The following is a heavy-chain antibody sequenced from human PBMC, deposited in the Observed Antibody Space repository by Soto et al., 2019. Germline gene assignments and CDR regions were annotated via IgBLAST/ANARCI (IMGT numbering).Heavy chain of an antibody. J-gene: IGHJ5*02. CDR3: AAESRSGYLGWFDP. Sequence: QMQLVQSGPEVKKPGTSVKVSCKDSGFTFTSSAVQWVRQARGQRLEWIGWIVVGSGNTNYAQKFQERVTITRDMSTSTAYMELSSLRSEDTAVYYCAAESRSGYLGWFDPWGQGTLVTVSS. D-gene: IGHD3-22*01. CDR1: GFTFTSSA. CDR2: IVVGSGNT. V-gene: IGHV1-58*01.